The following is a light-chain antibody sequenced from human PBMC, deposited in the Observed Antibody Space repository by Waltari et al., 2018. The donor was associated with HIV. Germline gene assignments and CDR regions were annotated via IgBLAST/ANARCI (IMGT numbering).Light chain of an antibody. CDR3: CSYAGSYTLV. J-gene: IGLJ3*02. CDR2: DVT. V-gene: IGLV2-11*01. Sequence: QSALTQPRSVSGSPGPSVTISCTGTSSDVGVYKYVSWYQQHPAKAPKLMIYDVTKRPSGVPDRFSGSKSVNTASLTISGLEAEDEADYYCCSYAGSYTLVFGGGTKLTVL. CDR1: SSDVGVYKY.